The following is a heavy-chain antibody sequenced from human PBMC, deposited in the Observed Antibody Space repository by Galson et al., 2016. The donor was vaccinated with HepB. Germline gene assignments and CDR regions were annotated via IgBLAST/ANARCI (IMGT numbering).Heavy chain of an antibody. J-gene: IGHJ2*01. CDR3: ARVSGIVAAPDWYFDL. D-gene: IGHD6-13*01. CDR2: RSYDGSNK. CDR1: GFIFSSYA. Sequence: SLRLSCAASGFIFSSYAMHWVRQAPGKGLEWVAFRSYDGSNKYYADSVKGRFTISRDNSKNTLYLQMNSLRTEDTAVYYCARVSGIVAAPDWYFDLWGRGTLVTVSS. V-gene: IGHV3-30-3*01.